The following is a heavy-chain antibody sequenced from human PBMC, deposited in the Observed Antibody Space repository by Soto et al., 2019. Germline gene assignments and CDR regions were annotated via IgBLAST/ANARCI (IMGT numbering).Heavy chain of an antibody. Sequence: SETLSLTCTVFGGSISSGGYYWSWIRQHPGKGLEWIGYIYYSGSTYYNPSLKSRVTISVDTSKNQFSLKLSSVTAADTAVYYCARGYSSGQGDAFDIWGQGTMVTVSS. CDR3: ARGYSSGQGDAFDI. CDR2: IYYSGST. CDR1: GGSISSGGYY. D-gene: IGHD6-19*01. V-gene: IGHV4-31*03. J-gene: IGHJ3*02.